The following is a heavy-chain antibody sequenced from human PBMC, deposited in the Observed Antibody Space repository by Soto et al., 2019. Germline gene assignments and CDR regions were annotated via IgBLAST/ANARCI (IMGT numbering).Heavy chain of an antibody. CDR3: ARDLGQQWFHPDNWFDP. CDR2: ISAYNGNT. Sequence: QVQLVQSGAEVKKPGVSVKVSCKASGYTFTSYGISWVRQAPGQGLEWMGWISAYNGNTNYAQKLQGRVTMTTDTSTSTAYMELRSLRSDDTAVYYCARDLGQQWFHPDNWFDPWGQGTLVTVSS. CDR1: GYTFTSYG. D-gene: IGHD6-19*01. J-gene: IGHJ5*02. V-gene: IGHV1-18*04.